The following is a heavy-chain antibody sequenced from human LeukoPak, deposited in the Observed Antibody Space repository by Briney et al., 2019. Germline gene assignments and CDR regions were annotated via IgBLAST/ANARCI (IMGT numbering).Heavy chain of an antibody. CDR3: ARVHDCSSTSCSPP. D-gene: IGHD2-2*01. V-gene: IGHV1-2*02. CDR2: INPNCGGT. J-gene: IGHJ5*02. Sequence: ASVKVSCKASGYTFTGYYMHWVRQAPGQGLEWMGWINPNCGGTNYAQKFQGRVTMTRDTSISTAYMELSRLRSDDTAVYYCARVHDCSSTSCSPPWGQGTLVTVSS. CDR1: GYTFTGYY.